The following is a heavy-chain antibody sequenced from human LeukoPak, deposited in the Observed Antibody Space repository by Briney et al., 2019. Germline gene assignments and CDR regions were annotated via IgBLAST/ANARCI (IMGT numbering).Heavy chain of an antibody. CDR2: IYHSGST. J-gene: IGHJ6*03. CDR3: ARVLQYYYYYMDV. V-gene: IGHV4-38-2*02. CDR1: GYSISSGYY. D-gene: IGHD4-11*01. Sequence: SETLSLTCTVSGYSISSGYYWGWIRQPPGKGLEWIGSIYHSGSTYYNPSLKSRVTISVDTSKNQFSLKLSSVTAADTAVYYCARVLQYYYYYMDVWGKGTTVTVSS.